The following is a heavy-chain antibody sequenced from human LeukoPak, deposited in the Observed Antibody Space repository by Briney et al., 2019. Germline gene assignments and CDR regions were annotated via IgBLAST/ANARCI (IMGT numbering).Heavy chain of an antibody. CDR2: ISYDGSNK. J-gene: IGHJ4*02. CDR3: ARAPSPTYCSSTSCHGY. D-gene: IGHD2-2*01. CDR1: GFTFSSYA. V-gene: IGHV3-30-3*01. Sequence: QAGGSLRLSCAASGFTFSSYAMHWVRQAPGKGLEWVAVISYDGSNKYYADSVKGRFTISRDNSKNTLYLQMNSLRAEDTAVYYCARAPSPTYCSSTSCHGYWGQGTLVTVSS.